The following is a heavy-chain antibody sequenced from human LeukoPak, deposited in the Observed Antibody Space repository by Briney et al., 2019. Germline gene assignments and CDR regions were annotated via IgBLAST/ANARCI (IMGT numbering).Heavy chain of an antibody. V-gene: IGHV1-8*03. Sequence: ASVKVSCKASGYTFTSYDINWVRQATGQGLEWMGWMDPNSGNTGYAQKFQGRVTITRNTSISTAYMELSSLRSEDTAVYYCAREAPGYSSSWYWFDPWGQGTLVTVSS. CDR1: GYTFTSYD. D-gene: IGHD6-13*01. CDR2: MDPNSGNT. J-gene: IGHJ5*02. CDR3: AREAPGYSSSWYWFDP.